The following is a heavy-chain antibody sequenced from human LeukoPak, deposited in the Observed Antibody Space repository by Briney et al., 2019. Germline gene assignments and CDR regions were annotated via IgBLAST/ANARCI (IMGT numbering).Heavy chain of an antibody. CDR3: VRAYYRGYSDDFDY. D-gene: IGHD3-10*01. J-gene: IGHJ4*02. CDR1: GFTFSDYY. V-gene: IGHV3-11*01. Sequence: KPGGSLRLSRAASGFTFSDYYMSWFRQPPGKGLEWLSYIDVNPDNTFYADSVRGRFTISRDNAKNSLYLQMNSLRGEDTAVYYCVRAYYRGYSDDFDYWGQGALVTVSS. CDR2: IDVNPDNT.